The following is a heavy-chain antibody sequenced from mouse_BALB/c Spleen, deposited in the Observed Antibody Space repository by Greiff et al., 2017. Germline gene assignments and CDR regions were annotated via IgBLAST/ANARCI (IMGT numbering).Heavy chain of an antibody. CDR2: ISSGGSYT. D-gene: IGHD2-1*01. CDR1: GFTFSSYA. J-gene: IGHJ3*01. CDR3: AREGNYGFAY. V-gene: IGHV5-9-4*01. Sequence: EVKLMESGGGLVKPGGSLKLSCAASGFTFSSYAMSWVRQSPEKRLEWVAEISSGGSYTYYPDTVTGRFTISRDNAKNTLYLEMSSLRSEDTAMYYCAREGNYGFAYWGQGTLVTVSA.